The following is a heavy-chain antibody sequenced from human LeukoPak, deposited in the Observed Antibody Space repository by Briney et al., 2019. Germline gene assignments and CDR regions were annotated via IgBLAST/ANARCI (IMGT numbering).Heavy chain of an antibody. D-gene: IGHD3-16*01. CDR2: INPNSGGT. CDR3: ARDLGIRAGIDY. V-gene: IGHV1-2*02. CDR1: GYTFTGYY. Sequence: GASVKVSCKASGYTFTGYYVHWVRLAPGQGLEWMGWINPNSGGTNYAQKFQGRVTMTRDTSISTAYMELSRLRSDDTAVYYCARDLGIRAGIDYWGQGTLVTVSS. J-gene: IGHJ4*02.